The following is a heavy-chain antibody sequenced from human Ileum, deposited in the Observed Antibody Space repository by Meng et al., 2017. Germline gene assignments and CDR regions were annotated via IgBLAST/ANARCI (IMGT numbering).Heavy chain of an antibody. CDR2: LTPDETNK. CDR1: GFTFSSYG. J-gene: IGHJ6*02. Sequence: GGSLRLSCVASGFTFSSYGMHWVRQAPGKGLEWVAALTPDETNKYYGEPARGRFTISRDDAKNTLYLEMNTLRAENTAMYYCARGITVGSTRYGSDVWGQGTKVTVSS. V-gene: IGHV3-33*01. D-gene: IGHD2-2*01. CDR3: ARGITVGSTRYGSDV.